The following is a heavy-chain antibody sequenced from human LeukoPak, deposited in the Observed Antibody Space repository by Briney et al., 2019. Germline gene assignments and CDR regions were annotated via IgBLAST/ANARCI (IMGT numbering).Heavy chain of an antibody. CDR2: ISAYNGYT. J-gene: IGHJ4*02. V-gene: IGHV1-18*04. CDR1: GYTFTSYY. Sequence: GASVKVSCKASGYTFTSYYMHWVRQAPGQGLEWMGWISAYNGYTNYARKLQGRVSMTTDTSTSIAYLELRSLRSDDTAFYYCARDGNKVLRFLEWLYFDYWGQGTLVTVSS. D-gene: IGHD3-3*01. CDR3: ARDGNKVLRFLEWLYFDY.